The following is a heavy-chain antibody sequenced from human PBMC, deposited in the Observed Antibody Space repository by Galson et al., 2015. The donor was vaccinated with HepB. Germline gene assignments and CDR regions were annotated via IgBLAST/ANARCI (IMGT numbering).Heavy chain of an antibody. CDR1: GFTFSSYW. Sequence: SLRLSCAASGFTFSSYWMSWVRQAPGKGLEWVANIKEDGSEINYVDSVKGRFTISRDNAKNSLYLQMNSLRAEDTAVYYCARDDRFYYYYGMDVWGQGTTVTVSS. D-gene: IGHD3-22*01. J-gene: IGHJ6*02. CDR3: ARDDRFYYYYGMDV. V-gene: IGHV3-7*01. CDR2: IKEDGSEI.